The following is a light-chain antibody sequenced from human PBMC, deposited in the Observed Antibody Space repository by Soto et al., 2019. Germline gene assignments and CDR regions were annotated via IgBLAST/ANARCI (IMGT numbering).Light chain of an antibody. Sequence: QSALTHPRSVSGSPGQSVTISCSGTSSDVVNYNYVSCYQQHPGKAPKLMIYDVRNRPSGVPDRFSGSKSGTSASLAITGLQAEDEATYYCQSCDSSLSGSGVFGTGTKVTVL. J-gene: IGLJ1*01. CDR2: DVR. CDR3: QSCDSSLSGSGV. CDR1: SSDVVNYNY. V-gene: IGLV2-11*01.